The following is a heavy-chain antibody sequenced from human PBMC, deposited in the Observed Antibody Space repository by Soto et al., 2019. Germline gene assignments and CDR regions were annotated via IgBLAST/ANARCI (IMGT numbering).Heavy chain of an antibody. CDR3: AGEDDFWSGYLAY. V-gene: IGHV4-59*01. D-gene: IGHD3-3*01. Sequence: SATLSLTCSVSGGSIRSYYWSWIRQPPGKGLELIGYIFHSGSTNYNPSLKSRVTISIDTSKNQFSLRLSSVTAADTAVYYCAGEDDFWSGYLAYWGQGTLVTVSS. CDR1: GGSIRSYY. J-gene: IGHJ4*02. CDR2: IFHSGST.